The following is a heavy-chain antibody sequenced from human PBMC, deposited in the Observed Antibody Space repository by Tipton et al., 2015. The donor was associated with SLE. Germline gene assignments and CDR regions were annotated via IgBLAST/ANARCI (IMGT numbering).Heavy chain of an antibody. CDR2: IYHTGST. CDR3: ARARRTTSSHFDY. D-gene: IGHD1-14*01. CDR1: GGSISSSSYY. J-gene: IGHJ4*02. V-gene: IGHV4-31*03. Sequence: TLSLTCTVSGGSISSSSYYWGWIRQPPGKGLEWIGYIYHTGSTYYNPSLESRLTISIDTSKNQFSLRLTSMTPADTALYYCARARRTTSSHFDYWGQGTLVTVSS.